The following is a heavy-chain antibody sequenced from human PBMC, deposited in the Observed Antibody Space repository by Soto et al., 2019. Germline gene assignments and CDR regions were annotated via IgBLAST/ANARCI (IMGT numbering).Heavy chain of an antibody. CDR3: SKGEMSTIRNSFDP. D-gene: IGHD1-7*01. Sequence: GALRLSCTASGFNTRFYSMSWVRQTPGKGLEWVAALSRSGGATYYADSVRGRFTISRDASKDTLFLQMSNLRAEDTALYYCSKGEMSTIRNSFDPWGQGTLVTVSS. CDR2: LSRSGGAT. CDR1: GFNTRFYS. J-gene: IGHJ5*02. V-gene: IGHV3-23*01.